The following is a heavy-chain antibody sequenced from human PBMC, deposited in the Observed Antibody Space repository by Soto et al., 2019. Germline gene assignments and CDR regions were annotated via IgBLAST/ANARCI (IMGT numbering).Heavy chain of an antibody. J-gene: IGHJ6*03. Sequence: SETLSLTCTVSGGSISSYYWSWIRQPPGKGLEWIGYIYYSGSTNYNPSLKSRVTISVDTSKNQFSLKLSSVTAADTAVYYCARVVVVVAAPGDYYYYYYMDVWGKGTTVTVSS. D-gene: IGHD2-15*01. V-gene: IGHV4-59*08. CDR3: ARVVVVVAAPGDYYYYYYMDV. CDR1: GGSISSYY. CDR2: IYYSGST.